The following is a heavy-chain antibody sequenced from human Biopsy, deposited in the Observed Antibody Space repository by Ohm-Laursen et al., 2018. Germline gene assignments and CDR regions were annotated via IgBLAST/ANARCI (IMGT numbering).Heavy chain of an antibody. J-gene: IGHJ6*02. Sequence: SVKVSCKASGYTFTSYHVHWVRQAPGQGLEWMGWIKPNNGDTDYSQRFQGRVTLAWDRSTSTGYMEVSSLRSGDTALYYCATRGGDDFWSGHYSEIYYYYTLDVWGQGTTVTVSS. V-gene: IGHV1-2*02. CDR1: GYTFTSYH. CDR2: IKPNNGDT. D-gene: IGHD3-3*01. CDR3: ATRGGDDFWSGHYSEIYYYYTLDV.